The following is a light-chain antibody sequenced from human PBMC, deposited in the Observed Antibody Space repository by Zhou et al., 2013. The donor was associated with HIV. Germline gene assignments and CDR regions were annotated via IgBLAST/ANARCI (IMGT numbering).Light chain of an antibody. J-gene: IGKJ5*01. V-gene: IGKV1-39*01. CDR2: GAS. Sequence: DIQMTQSPSSLSASVGDRVTITCRASQTISTYLNWYQHKAGKAPKLLIFGASSLQSGVPSRFSGSGSGTDFTLSISSLQPEDFATYYCQQSYRNPPTFGQGTRLEI. CDR1: QTISTY. CDR3: QQSYRNPPT.